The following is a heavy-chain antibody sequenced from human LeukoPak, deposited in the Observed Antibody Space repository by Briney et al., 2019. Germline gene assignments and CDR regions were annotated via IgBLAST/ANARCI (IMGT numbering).Heavy chain of an antibody. CDR3: ARDFGMVRGVIIRNWFDP. J-gene: IGHJ5*02. Sequence: SETLSLTCTVSGGSISSSSYYWGWIRQPPWKGLEWIGSIYYSGSTYSNPSLKSRVAISVDTSKNQFSLKLSSVTAADTAVYYCARDFGMVRGVIIRNWFDPWGQGTLVTVSS. V-gene: IGHV4-39*07. CDR1: GGSISSSSYY. D-gene: IGHD3-10*01. CDR2: IYYSGST.